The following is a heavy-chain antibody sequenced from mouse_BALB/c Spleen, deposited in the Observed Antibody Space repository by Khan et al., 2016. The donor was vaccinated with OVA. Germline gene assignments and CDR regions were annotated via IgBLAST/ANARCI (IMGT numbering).Heavy chain of an antibody. CDR3: ARQPYYHYYVMDY. Sequence: QVRLQQSGPGLVAPSQSLSITCTISGFSLTNYGVHWVRQPPGKGLEWLVVIWSDGSTTYNSALKSRLSISKDNSKSQVFLKMNSLQTDDTAMYYCARQPYYHYYVMDYWGQGTSLTVSS. J-gene: IGHJ4*01. V-gene: IGHV2-6-1*01. D-gene: IGHD2-10*01. CDR1: GFSLTNYG. CDR2: IWSDGST.